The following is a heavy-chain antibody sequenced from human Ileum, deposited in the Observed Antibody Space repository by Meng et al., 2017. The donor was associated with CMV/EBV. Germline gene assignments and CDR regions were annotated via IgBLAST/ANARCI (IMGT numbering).Heavy chain of an antibody. CDR3: ARVVGGSSGYVY. J-gene: IGHJ4*02. Sequence: QVQLVQSGAGVKEPGASVKVSCKPSGYTFTDYYMHWVRQAPGQGLEWMGWINPNSGGTSYAQKFQGRVTMTGDTSISTGYMELSRLTSDDTAVYYCARVVGGSSGYVYWGQGTLVTVSS. CDR2: INPNSGGT. V-gene: IGHV1-2*02. D-gene: IGHD5-12*01. CDR1: GYTFTDYY.